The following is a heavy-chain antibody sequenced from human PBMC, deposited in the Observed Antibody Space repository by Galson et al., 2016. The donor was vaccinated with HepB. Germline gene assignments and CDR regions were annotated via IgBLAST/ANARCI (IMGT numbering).Heavy chain of an antibody. CDR1: GFTFKNYA. CDR3: AKGRSAIAAAGLNY. Sequence: SLRLSCEASGFTFKNYAMNWVRQAPGKGLEWVSAVSGSGDNTYYADSVKGRLTTSRDNSNNTMFLQMNSLRVEDTAVYYCAKGRSAIAAAGLNYWGQGPLVTVAS. D-gene: IGHD6-13*01. J-gene: IGHJ4*02. CDR2: VSGSGDNT. V-gene: IGHV3-23*01.